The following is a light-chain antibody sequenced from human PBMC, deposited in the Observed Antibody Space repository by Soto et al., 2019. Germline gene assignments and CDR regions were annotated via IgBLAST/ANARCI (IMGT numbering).Light chain of an antibody. CDR3: AAWDDILNGVL. CDR1: SSNIGSNT. CDR2: SYN. J-gene: IGLJ2*01. Sequence: QSVLTQPPSASGTPGQRVIISCSGSSSNIGSNTVNWYQQIPGTAPKLLIYSYNQRPSGVPDRFSGSKSDNSASLAISGLQSEDEAEYYCAAWDDILNGVLFGGGTKLTVL. V-gene: IGLV1-44*01.